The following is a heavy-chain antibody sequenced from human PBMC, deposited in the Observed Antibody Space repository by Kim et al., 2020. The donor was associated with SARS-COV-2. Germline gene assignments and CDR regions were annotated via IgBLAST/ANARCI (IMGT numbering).Heavy chain of an antibody. V-gene: IGHV3-30*18. Sequence: GGSLRLSCAASGFTFSSYGMHWVRQAPGKGLEWVAGISYDGSNKYYAYSAKGRFTISSDNSKNTLSLQMNSLRPEATDVDYCAKDQLSGLGVSTKYYYY. D-gene: IGHD3-16*01. CDR2: ISYDGSNK. J-gene: IGHJ4*01. CDR1: GFTFSSYG. CDR3: AKDQLSGLGVSTKYYYY.